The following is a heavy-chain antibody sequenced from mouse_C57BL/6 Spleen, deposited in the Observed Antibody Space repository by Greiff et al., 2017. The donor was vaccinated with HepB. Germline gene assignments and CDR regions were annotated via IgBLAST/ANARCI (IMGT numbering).Heavy chain of an antibody. CDR1: GFTFSDYG. Sequence: DVHLVESGGGLVKPGGSLKLSCAASGFTFSDYGMHWVRQAPEKGLEWVAYISSGSSTIYYADTVKGRFTISRDNAKNTLFLQMTSLRSEDTAMYYCARRSNYSAWFAYWGQGTLVTVSA. CDR3: ARRSNYSAWFAY. CDR2: ISSGSSTI. J-gene: IGHJ3*01. V-gene: IGHV5-17*01. D-gene: IGHD2-5*01.